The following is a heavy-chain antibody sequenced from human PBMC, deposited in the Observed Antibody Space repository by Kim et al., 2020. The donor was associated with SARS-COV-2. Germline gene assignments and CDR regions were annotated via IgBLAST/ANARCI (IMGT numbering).Heavy chain of an antibody. CDR3: ARLDVGYSSSPIPLPLDY. J-gene: IGHJ4*02. CDR2: IYPGDSDT. Sequence: GESLKISCKGSGYSFTSYWIGWVRQMPGKGLEWMGIIYPGDSDTRYSPSFQGQVTISADKSISTAYLQWSSLKASDTAMYYCARLDVGYSSSPIPLPLDYWGQGTLVTVSS. D-gene: IGHD6-13*01. CDR1: GYSFTSYW. V-gene: IGHV5-51*01.